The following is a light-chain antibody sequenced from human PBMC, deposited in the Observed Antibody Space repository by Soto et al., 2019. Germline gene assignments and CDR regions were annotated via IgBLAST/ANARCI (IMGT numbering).Light chain of an antibody. V-gene: IGKV3-20*01. J-gene: IGKJ2*01. CDR3: QQYGSSLPYT. CDR1: QSVSNNY. CDR2: GSS. Sequence: EVVLTQSPGTLALSPGERATLSYRASQSVSNNYLAWYQQKPGQAPRLLIFGSSDRATGVPERFSGSGSGTDFTLTISRLEPEDFAVYYCQQYGSSLPYTFGQGTKLEI.